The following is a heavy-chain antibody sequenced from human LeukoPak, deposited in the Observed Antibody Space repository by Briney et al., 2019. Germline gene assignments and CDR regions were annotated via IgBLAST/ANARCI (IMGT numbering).Heavy chain of an antibody. CDR3: ARRGAVAGTEDY. J-gene: IGHJ4*02. CDR2: INSDGSST. V-gene: IGHV3-74*01. CDR1: GFTFSSYW. D-gene: IGHD6-19*01. Sequence: GGSLRLSCAASGFTFSSYWMRWVRQAPGKGLVWVSRINSDGSSTTYADSVKGRFTISRDNAKNTLYLQMNSLRVEDTAVYYCARRGAVAGTEDYWGQGTLVTVSS.